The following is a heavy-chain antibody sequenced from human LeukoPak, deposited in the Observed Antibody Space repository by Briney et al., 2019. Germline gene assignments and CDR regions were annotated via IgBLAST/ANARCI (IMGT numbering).Heavy chain of an antibody. CDR2: IYYSGST. CDR3: ARLRIVGASYWYFDL. V-gene: IGHV4-31*03. J-gene: IGHJ2*01. CDR1: GGSISSGGYY. D-gene: IGHD1-26*01. Sequence: PSQTLSLTSTVSGGSISSGGYYWSWIRQHPGKGLEWIGYIYYSGSTYYNPSLKSRVTISVDTSKNQFSVKLSSVTAADTAVYYCARLRIVGASYWYFDLWGRGTLVTVSS.